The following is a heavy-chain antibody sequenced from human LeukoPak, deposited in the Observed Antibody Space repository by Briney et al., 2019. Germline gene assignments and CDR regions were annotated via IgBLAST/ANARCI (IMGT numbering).Heavy chain of an antibody. Sequence: TGGSLRLSCAASGFTFGSYSMNWVRQAPGKGLEWVSYISSSSSTIYYADSVKGRFTISRDNAKNSLYLQMNSLRSEDTAVYYCARMARAAAAYFDYWGQGTLVTVSS. V-gene: IGHV3-48*01. CDR1: GFTFGSYS. CDR2: ISSSSSTI. D-gene: IGHD6-13*01. CDR3: ARMARAAAAYFDY. J-gene: IGHJ4*02.